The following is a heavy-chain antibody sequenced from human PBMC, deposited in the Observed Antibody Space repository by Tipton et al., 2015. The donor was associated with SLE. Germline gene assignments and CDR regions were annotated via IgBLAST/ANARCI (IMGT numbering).Heavy chain of an antibody. V-gene: IGHV4-30-4*08. CDR2: IHYSGIT. CDR1: GDSISSGDYY. Sequence: TLSLTCTVSGDSISSGDYYWSWIRQPPGKGLEWIGYIHYSGITYYNPSLKNRVSLSAATSKNQLSLKLNSVTAADTAVYYCARDVGGYNTGWFPYYFDYWGQGTLVTVSS. J-gene: IGHJ4*02. CDR3: ARDVGGYNTGWFPYYFDY. D-gene: IGHD2-8*02.